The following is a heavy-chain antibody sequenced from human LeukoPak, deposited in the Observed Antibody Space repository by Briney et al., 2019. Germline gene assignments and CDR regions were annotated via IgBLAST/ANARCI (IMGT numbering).Heavy chain of an antibody. CDR3: ANQQWLHAFDI. D-gene: IGHD6-19*01. CDR1: GGSFSGYY. Sequence: PSETLSLTCAVYGGSFSGYYWSWIREPPGRGLEWIGEINHSGSTNYNPSLKSRVTISVDTSKNQFSLKLSSVTAADTAVYYCANQQWLHAFDIWGQGTMVTVSS. V-gene: IGHV4-34*01. J-gene: IGHJ3*02. CDR2: INHSGST.